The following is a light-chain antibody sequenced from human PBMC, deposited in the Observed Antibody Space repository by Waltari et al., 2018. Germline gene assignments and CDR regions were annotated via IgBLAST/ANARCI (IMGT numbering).Light chain of an antibody. J-gene: IGKJ4*01. Sequence: DIQMTQSPSSLSASVGYRVTITCRASQSISSYLNWYQQKPGKSPKLLIYAASSLQSGVPSRFSGSGSGTDFTLTISSLQPEDFATYYCQQSYSTSRVFGGGTKVEIK. CDR3: QQSYSTSRV. CDR1: QSISSY. CDR2: AAS. V-gene: IGKV1-39*01.